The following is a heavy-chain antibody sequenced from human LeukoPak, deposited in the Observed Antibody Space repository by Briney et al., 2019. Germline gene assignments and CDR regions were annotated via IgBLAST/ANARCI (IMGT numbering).Heavy chain of an antibody. D-gene: IGHD5-18*01. CDR3: AVRGYSYGAVDY. V-gene: IGHV3-66*01. J-gene: IGHJ4*02. CDR1: GSTVSSNY. CDR2: IYSGGST. Sequence: GGSLRLSCAASGSTVSSNYMSWVRQAPGKGLEWVSVIYSGGSTYYADSVKGRFTISRDNSKNTLYLQMNSLRAEDTAVYYCAVRGYSYGAVDYWGQGTLVTVSS.